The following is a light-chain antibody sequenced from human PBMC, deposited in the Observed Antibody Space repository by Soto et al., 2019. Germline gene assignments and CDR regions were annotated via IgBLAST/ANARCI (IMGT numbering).Light chain of an antibody. V-gene: IGLV2-14*01. J-gene: IGLJ2*01. Sequence: QSVLTQPASVSGSPGQSITISCTGTSSDVGGYNYVSWYQQHPGKAPKLIIYEVSNRPSGVSNRFSGSKSGDTASLTISGLHAEDEADYYCCSYAGSYSVVFGGGTKLTVL. CDR2: EVS. CDR1: SSDVGGYNY. CDR3: CSYAGSYSVV.